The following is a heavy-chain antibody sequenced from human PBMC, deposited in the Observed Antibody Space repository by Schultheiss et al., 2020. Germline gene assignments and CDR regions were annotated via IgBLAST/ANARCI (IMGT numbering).Heavy chain of an antibody. Sequence: GGSLRLSCAASGFTFSSYAMSWVRQAPGKGLEWVSAISGSGGNTYYLDSVKGRFTISRENAKNSFYLQMNSLRAEDTAVYYCARAPRYFDWSRPADFYYYMDVWGKGTTVTVSS. CDR3: ARAPRYFDWSRPADFYYYMDV. J-gene: IGHJ6*03. CDR2: ISGSGGNT. V-gene: IGHV3-23*01. CDR1: GFTFSSYA. D-gene: IGHD3-9*01.